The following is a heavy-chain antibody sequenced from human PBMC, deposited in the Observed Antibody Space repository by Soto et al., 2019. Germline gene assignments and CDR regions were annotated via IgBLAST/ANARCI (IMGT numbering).Heavy chain of an antibody. CDR1: GGSISSYY. CDR2: IYYSGST. Sequence: SETLSLTCTVSGGSISSYYWSWIRQPPGKGLEWIGYIYYSGSTNYNPSLKSRVTISVDTSKNQLSLKLSSVTAADTAVYYCARSKQLWSTGADYWGQGTLVTVSS. CDR3: ARSKQLWSTGADY. V-gene: IGHV4-59*08. J-gene: IGHJ4*02. D-gene: IGHD5-18*01.